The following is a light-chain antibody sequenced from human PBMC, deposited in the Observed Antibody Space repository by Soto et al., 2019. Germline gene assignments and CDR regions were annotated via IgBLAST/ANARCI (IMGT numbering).Light chain of an antibody. CDR2: GAS. CDR3: QQYNNWPGT. Sequence: EIVLTQSPGTLSVSPGERATLSCRASQSVSSKLAWYQQKPGQAPRLLFYGASNGATGIPARFSGSGSETEFTLSISSLQSEDFAVYYCQQYNNWPGTFGQGTKVDIK. J-gene: IGKJ1*01. CDR1: QSVSSK. V-gene: IGKV3-15*01.